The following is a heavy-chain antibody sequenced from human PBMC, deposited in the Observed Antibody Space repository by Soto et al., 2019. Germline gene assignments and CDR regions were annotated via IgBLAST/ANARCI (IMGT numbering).Heavy chain of an antibody. J-gene: IGHJ5*02. D-gene: IGHD4-17*01. CDR1: GFTFSDYY. CDR2: ISSSGSTI. CDR3: ARDLVTTVTTAFDP. V-gene: IGHV3-11*01. Sequence: QVPLVESGGGLVKPGGSLRLSCAASGFTFSDYYMSWIRQAPGKGLEWVSYISSSGSTIYYADSVKGRFTISRDNAKNSLYLQMNSLRAEDTSVYYCARDLVTTVTTAFDPWGQGTLVTVSS.